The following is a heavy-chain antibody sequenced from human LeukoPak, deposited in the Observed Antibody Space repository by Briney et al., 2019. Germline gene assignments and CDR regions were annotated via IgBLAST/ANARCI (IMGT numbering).Heavy chain of an antibody. J-gene: IGHJ6*03. CDR1: GYTFTSYG. D-gene: IGHD3-10*01. CDR2: ISAYNGNT. Sequence: ASVKVSCKASGYTFTSYGISWVRQAPGQGLEWMGWISAYNGNTNYAQKLQGRVTMTTDTSTSTAYMELRSLRSDDTAVYYCARDLVLLWFGELSGNEYYYMDVWGKGTTVTVSS. V-gene: IGHV1-18*01. CDR3: ARDLVLLWFGELSGNEYYYMDV.